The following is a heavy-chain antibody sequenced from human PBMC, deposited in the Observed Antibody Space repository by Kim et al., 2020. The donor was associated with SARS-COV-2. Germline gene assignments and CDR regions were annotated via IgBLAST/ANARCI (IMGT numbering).Heavy chain of an antibody. D-gene: IGHD3-10*01. CDR3: ARALWFGELSGAVDYYYYGMDV. J-gene: IGHJ6*02. V-gene: IGHV1-8*01. CDR1: GYTFTSYD. CDR2: MNPNSGNT. Sequence: ASVKVSCKASGYTFTSYDINWVRQATGQGLEWMGWMNPNSGNTGYAQKFQGRVTMTRNTSISTAYMELSSLRSEDTAVYYCARALWFGELSGAVDYYYYGMDVWGQGTTVTVSS.